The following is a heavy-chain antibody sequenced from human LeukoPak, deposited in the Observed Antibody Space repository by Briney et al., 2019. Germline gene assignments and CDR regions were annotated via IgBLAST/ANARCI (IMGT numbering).Heavy chain of an antibody. Sequence: GGSLRLSCAGSGFGFSRTDMNWVRQAPGKGLEWVSYISSPSIHYADSVKGRFTISRDNAKNSLYLQMNSLRAEDTAVYYCASRRVAVPSSRAFDYWGQGTLVTVSS. J-gene: IGHJ4*02. V-gene: IGHV3-48*03. CDR3: ASRRVAVPSSRAFDY. D-gene: IGHD6-19*01. CDR2: ISSPSI. CDR1: GFGFSRTD.